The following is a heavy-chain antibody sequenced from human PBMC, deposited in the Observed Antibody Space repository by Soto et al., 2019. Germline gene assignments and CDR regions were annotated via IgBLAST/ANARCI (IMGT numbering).Heavy chain of an antibody. D-gene: IGHD3-3*01. CDR3: ARGIKVLRFLEWLPNYGMDV. CDR2: INHSGST. V-gene: IGHV4-34*01. CDR1: GGSVSGYY. J-gene: IGHJ6*02. Sequence: ATLSLTFAVYGGSVSGYYWSWIRQPPGKGLEWIGEINHSGSTNYNPSLKSRVTISVDTSKNQFSLKLSSVTAADTAVYYCARGIKVLRFLEWLPNYGMDVWGQGTTVTVSS.